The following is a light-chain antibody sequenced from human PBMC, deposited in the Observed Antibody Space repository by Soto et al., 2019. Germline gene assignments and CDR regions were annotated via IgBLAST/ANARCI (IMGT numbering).Light chain of an antibody. Sequence: DIQMTQSPSTLSASVGDRVTITCRASQSISYYLAWYQKKPGKAPKVLIWNASSLQRGVPSRFSGSGSGTEFTLTISSLLPDDFATYYCQQYNRCSTWTFGQGTKVDIK. CDR2: NAS. CDR1: QSISYY. V-gene: IGKV1-5*01. CDR3: QQYNRCSTWT. J-gene: IGKJ1*01.